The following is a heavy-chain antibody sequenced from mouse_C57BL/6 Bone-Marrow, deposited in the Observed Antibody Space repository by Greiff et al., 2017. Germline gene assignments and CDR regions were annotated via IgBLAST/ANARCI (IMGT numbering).Heavy chain of an antibody. V-gene: IGHV14-1*01. CDR3: TTLYGLLTWFAY. Sequence: VQLKQSGAELVRPGASVKLSCTASGFNIQDYYMHWVKQRPEQGLEWIGRIDPEDGDTEYAPKFQGKATMTADTSSNTAYLQLSSLTSEDTAVYYCTTLYGLLTWFAYWGQGTLVTVSA. D-gene: IGHD1-1*02. J-gene: IGHJ3*01. CDR2: IDPEDGDT. CDR1: GFNIQDYY.